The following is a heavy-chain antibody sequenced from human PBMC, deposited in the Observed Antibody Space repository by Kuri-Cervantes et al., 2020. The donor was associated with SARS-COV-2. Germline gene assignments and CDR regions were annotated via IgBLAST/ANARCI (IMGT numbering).Heavy chain of an antibody. J-gene: IGHJ6*02. Sequence: SVKVSCQASGFTFTSSAVLWLRPARGQRLEWIGWIVVGSGNTNYAQKFQGRVTMTRDTSTSTVYMELSSLRSEDTAVYYCARDSFRWMGAISGQQLWHKNYYYYGMDVWGQGTTVTVSS. CDR1: GFTFTSSA. D-gene: IGHD5-18*01. V-gene: IGHV1-58*01. CDR2: IVVGSGNT. CDR3: ARDSFRWMGAISGQQLWHKNYYYYGMDV.